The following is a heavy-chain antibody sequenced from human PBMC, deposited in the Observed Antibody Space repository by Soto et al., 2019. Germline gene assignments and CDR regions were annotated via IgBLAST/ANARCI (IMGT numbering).Heavy chain of an antibody. J-gene: IGHJ6*02. Sequence: EVQLVESGGGLVKPGGSLRLSCAASGFTFSRYSMNWVRQAPGKGLEWVSFISSSSSYIYYADSVKGRFTISRDNAKSSLYLQMNSLRVEDTAVYYCARVGRTDYASGSYYYYGMDVWGQGTTVTVS. CDR3: ARVGRTDYASGSYYYYGMDV. V-gene: IGHV3-21*05. D-gene: IGHD3-10*01. CDR2: ISSSSSYI. CDR1: GFTFSRYS.